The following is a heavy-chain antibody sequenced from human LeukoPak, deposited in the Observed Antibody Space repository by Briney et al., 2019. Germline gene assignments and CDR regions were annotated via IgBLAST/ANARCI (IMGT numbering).Heavy chain of an antibody. CDR2: IKQDGSEK. V-gene: IGHV3-7*01. J-gene: IGHJ4*02. CDR1: GFTVSSYY. D-gene: IGHD5-24*01. Sequence: GGSLRPSCAASGFTVSSYYMTWVRQAPGKGLEWVANIKQDGSEKYYVDSVKGRFTISRDNAKKSLYLQMNSLRAEDTAVYYCARETEMANLDYWGQGTLVTVSS. CDR3: ARETEMANLDY.